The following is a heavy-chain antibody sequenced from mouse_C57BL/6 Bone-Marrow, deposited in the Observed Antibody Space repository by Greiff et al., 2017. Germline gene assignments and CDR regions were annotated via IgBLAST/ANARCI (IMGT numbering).Heavy chain of an antibody. Sequence: QVQLKESGAELVKPGASVKLSCKASGYTFTSYWMHWVKQRPGRGLEWIGRIDPNSGGTKYNEKFKSKATLTVDTPSSTSYMQLSSLTSEDSAVYYCARPLCDYDAGFAYWGQGTLVTVSA. V-gene: IGHV1-72*01. CDR2: IDPNSGGT. J-gene: IGHJ3*01. D-gene: IGHD2-4*01. CDR3: ARPLCDYDAGFAY. CDR1: GYTFTSYW.